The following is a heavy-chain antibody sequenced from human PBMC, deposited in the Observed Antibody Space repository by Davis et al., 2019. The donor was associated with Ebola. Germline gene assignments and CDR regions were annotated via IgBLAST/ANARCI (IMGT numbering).Heavy chain of an antibody. Sequence: GGSLRLSCAASGFTFSSYSMNWVRQAPGKGLEWVSSISSSSSYIYYADSVKGRFTISRDNAKNSLYLQMNSLRDEDTAVYYCARDPDTAMASDAFDIWGQGTMVTVSS. V-gene: IGHV3-21*01. CDR2: ISSSSSYI. D-gene: IGHD5-18*01. CDR1: GFTFSSYS. J-gene: IGHJ3*02. CDR3: ARDPDTAMASDAFDI.